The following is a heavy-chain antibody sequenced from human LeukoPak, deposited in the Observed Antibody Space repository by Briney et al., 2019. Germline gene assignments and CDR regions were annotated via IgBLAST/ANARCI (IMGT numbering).Heavy chain of an antibody. Sequence: GGSLRLSCAASGFTFNTYTMNWVRQAPGKGLEWVSAIGGRDGSTYYADSVKGRFTISRDNSKNTLYVQMNSLRAEDTAVYYCAKGHYYGLGSLDYWGQGTLVTVSS. V-gene: IGHV3-23*01. CDR1: GFTFNTYT. J-gene: IGHJ4*02. CDR2: IGGRDGST. D-gene: IGHD3-10*01. CDR3: AKGHYYGLGSLDY.